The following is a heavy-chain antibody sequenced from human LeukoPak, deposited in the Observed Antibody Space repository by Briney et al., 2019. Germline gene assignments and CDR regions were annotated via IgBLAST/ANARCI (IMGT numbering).Heavy chain of an antibody. CDR2: IYYSGST. Sequence: SETLSLTCTVSGGSISSYPISSYSWSWIQQPPGRGLEWIGYIYYSGSTTYNPSLKSRLTISLDTSKNQFSLKLSSVTAADTAVYYCAGDYSSASYRFDYWGQGTLVSVSS. CDR1: GGSISSYPISSYS. D-gene: IGHD3-10*01. CDR3: AGDYSSASYRFDY. V-gene: IGHV4-61*01. J-gene: IGHJ4*02.